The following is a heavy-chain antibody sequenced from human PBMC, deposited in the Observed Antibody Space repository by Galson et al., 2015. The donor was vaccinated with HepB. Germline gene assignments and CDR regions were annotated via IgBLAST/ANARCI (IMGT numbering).Heavy chain of an antibody. CDR1: GFTFSSYA. CDR2: ISYDGSNK. J-gene: IGHJ6*02. V-gene: IGHV3-30*04. CDR3: TRGIAAVGGLNGIEYYGMDV. Sequence: SLRLSCAASGFTFSSYAMHWVRQAPGKGLEWVAVISYDGSNKYYADSVKGRFTISRDNSKNTLYLQMNSLRAEDTAVYYSTRGIAAVGGLNGIEYYGMDVWGQGTTVTVSS. D-gene: IGHD6-13*01.